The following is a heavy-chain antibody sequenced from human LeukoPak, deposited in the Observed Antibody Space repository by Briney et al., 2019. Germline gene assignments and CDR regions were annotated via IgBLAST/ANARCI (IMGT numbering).Heavy chain of an antibody. D-gene: IGHD2-15*01. CDR2: IYYSGST. V-gene: IGHV4-31*11. CDR1: GGSISSGGYC. Sequence: SETLSLTCAVSGGSISSGGYCWSWLRHHPGEGLEWIGYIYYSGSTYCNPSLKSRVTRSVHTSKNQLSRKLSSVTAADTAGYYCARGLGGLSACSCYSCWFHPWGEGTLVTLSS. J-gene: IGHJ5*02. CDR3: ARGLGGLSACSCYSCWFHP.